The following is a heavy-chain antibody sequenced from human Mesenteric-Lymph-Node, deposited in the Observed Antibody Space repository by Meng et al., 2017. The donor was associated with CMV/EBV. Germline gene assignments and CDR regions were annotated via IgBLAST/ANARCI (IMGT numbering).Heavy chain of an antibody. D-gene: IGHD6-19*01. CDR1: GGSISSSNW. CDR3: ARGGSGWDDNWFDP. J-gene: IGHJ5*02. Sequence: SETLSLTCVVSGGSISSSNWWNGVRQPPGKGLEWIGEVDRRWSTKYDPSLKSRVTISVDKAKNQLSLKLISVTAADTAVYYCARGGSGWDDNWFDPWGPGTLVTVSS. V-gene: IGHV4-4*02. CDR2: VDRRWST.